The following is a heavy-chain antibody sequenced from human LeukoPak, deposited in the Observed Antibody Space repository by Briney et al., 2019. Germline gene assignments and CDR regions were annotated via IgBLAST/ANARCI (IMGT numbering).Heavy chain of an antibody. Sequence: GASVKVPCKASGYTFTSYGISWVRQAPGQGLEWMGWISAYNGNTNYAQKLQGRVTMTTDTPTSTAYMELRSLRSDDTAVYYCARVRHSIAAAGVDAFDIWGQGTMVTVSS. CDR2: ISAYNGNT. J-gene: IGHJ3*02. CDR1: GYTFTSYG. D-gene: IGHD6-13*01. V-gene: IGHV1-18*01. CDR3: ARVRHSIAAAGVDAFDI.